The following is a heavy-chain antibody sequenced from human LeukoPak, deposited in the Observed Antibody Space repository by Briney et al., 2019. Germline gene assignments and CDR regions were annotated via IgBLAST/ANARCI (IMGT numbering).Heavy chain of an antibody. Sequence: GGSLRLSCAAAGFNFTTYAMSWVRQAPGKGLEWVSSMSGSGGNYADSVKGRSTISRDNSKNTLYLQMNSLRAEDTAVYYCAKSRLPYDSSGYYSFDYWGQGTLVTVSS. CDR1: GFNFTTYA. CDR3: AKSRLPYDSSGYYSFDY. D-gene: IGHD3-22*01. V-gene: IGHV3-23*01. J-gene: IGHJ4*02. CDR2: MSGSGG.